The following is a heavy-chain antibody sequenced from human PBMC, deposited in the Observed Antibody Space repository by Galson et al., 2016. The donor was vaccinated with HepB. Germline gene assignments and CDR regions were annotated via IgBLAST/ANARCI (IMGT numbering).Heavy chain of an antibody. D-gene: IGHD6-13*01. V-gene: IGHV3-7*05. CDR2: IKYDGTEK. J-gene: IGHJ4*02. CDR3: AKDAYSRGDY. Sequence: SLRLSCAASGFSFSNCWMSWVRQAPGKGLEWVANIKYDGTEKSYVGSVKGRFTISRDNAKNSLYLQMNSLRVEDTVMYYCAKDAYSRGDYWGQGTLVTVSS. CDR1: GFSFSNCW.